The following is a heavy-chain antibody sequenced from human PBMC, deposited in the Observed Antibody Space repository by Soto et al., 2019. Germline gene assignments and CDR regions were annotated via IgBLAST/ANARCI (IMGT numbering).Heavy chain of an antibody. V-gene: IGHV3-7*01. CDR2: IKEDGSEN. J-gene: IGHJ4*02. CDR3: AREPIVVVPAAIEYYFDY. D-gene: IGHD2-2*02. CDR1: GFTFSSYW. Sequence: GGSLRLSCAASGFTFSSYWMSWVRQAPGKGLEWVANIKEDGSENTYMESRKGRFTISRDNAKNSLYLQMNSLRAENTAVYYCAREPIVVVPAAIEYYFDYWGQGTLVTVSS.